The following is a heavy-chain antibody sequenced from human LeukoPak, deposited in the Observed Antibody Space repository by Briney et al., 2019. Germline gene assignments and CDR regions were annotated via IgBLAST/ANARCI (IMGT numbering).Heavy chain of an antibody. CDR1: GLTFNNYW. J-gene: IGHJ4*02. V-gene: IGHV3-30*03. CDR2: ISYDGSNK. Sequence: GGSLRLSCAASGLTFNNYWMNWVRQAPGKGLEWVAVISYDGSNKYYADSAKGRFTISRDNSKNSLYLQMNSLRAEDTAVYYCARTHTYGDYLFDYWGQGTLVTVSS. CDR3: ARTHTYGDYLFDY. D-gene: IGHD4-17*01.